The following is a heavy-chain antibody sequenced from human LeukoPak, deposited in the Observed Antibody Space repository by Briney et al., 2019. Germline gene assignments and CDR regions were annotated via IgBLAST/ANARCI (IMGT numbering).Heavy chain of an antibody. CDR3: ARGGTFVSDY. CDR2: INQDGSEK. Sequence: GGSLRLSCAASGFSFSTFWLSWVRQAPGKGLEWVANINQDGSEKYYVDSMKGRFTVSRDNAKNSLYLQMDSLRAEDTAVYYCARGGTFVSDYWGQGTLVTVSS. CDR1: GFSFSTFW. V-gene: IGHV3-7*01. J-gene: IGHJ4*02. D-gene: IGHD1-1*01.